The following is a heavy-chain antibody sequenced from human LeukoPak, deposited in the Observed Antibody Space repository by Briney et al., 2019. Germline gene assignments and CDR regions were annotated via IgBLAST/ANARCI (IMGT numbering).Heavy chain of an antibody. J-gene: IGHJ4*02. D-gene: IGHD3-10*01. Sequence: GGSLRLSCAASGFTFSHYWMSWVRQAPGKGLERVAKIKEDGSEKYYVDSVEGRFTISRDNAKNSLYLQMNGLRAEDTAVYYCAREIFGSGSYPDYWGQGTLVTVSS. V-gene: IGHV3-7*01. CDR2: IKEDGSEK. CDR1: GFTFSHYW. CDR3: AREIFGSGSYPDY.